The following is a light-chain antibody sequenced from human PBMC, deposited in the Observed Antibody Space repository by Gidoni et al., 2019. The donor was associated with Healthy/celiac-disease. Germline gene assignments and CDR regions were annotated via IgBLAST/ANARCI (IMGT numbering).Light chain of an antibody. CDR3: QQRYSTPYT. Sequence: DVQRTQATSALSASVGDRVTITCRASQSISSYLNWYQQKPGKAPKLLIYAASSLQSGVPSRFSGSGSGTDFTLTISSLQPEDFATYYCQQRYSTPYTFGQGTKLEIK. V-gene: IGKV1-39*01. CDR1: QSISSY. CDR2: AAS. J-gene: IGKJ2*01.